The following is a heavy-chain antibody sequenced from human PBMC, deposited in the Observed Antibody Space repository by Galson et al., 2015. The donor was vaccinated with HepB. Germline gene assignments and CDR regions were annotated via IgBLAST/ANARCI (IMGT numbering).Heavy chain of an antibody. CDR1: GFTFSSYG. CDR2: ISYDGSNK. Sequence: SLRLSCAASGFTFSSYGMHWVRQAPGKGLEWVAVISYDGSNKYYADSVKGRFTISRDNSKNTLYLQMNSLRAEDTAVYYCAKDYGDSRLFYFDYWGQGTLVTVSS. V-gene: IGHV3-30*18. D-gene: IGHD4-17*01. CDR3: AKDYGDSRLFYFDY. J-gene: IGHJ4*02.